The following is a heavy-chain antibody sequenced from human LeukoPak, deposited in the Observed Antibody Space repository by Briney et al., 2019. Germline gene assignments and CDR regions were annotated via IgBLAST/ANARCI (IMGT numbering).Heavy chain of an antibody. V-gene: IGHV1-69*04. D-gene: IGHD3-3*01. CDR1: GGTFSSYA. J-gene: IGHJ6*02. CDR3: ARVNRQGKVTIFGVVTSPDYYYGMDV. Sequence: ASVKVSCKASGGTFSSYAISWVRQAPGQGLEWMGRIIPILGIANYAQKSQGRVTITADKSTSTAYMELSSLRSEDTAVYYCARVNRQGKVTIFGVVTSPDYYYGMDVWGQGPRSPSP. CDR2: IIPILGIA.